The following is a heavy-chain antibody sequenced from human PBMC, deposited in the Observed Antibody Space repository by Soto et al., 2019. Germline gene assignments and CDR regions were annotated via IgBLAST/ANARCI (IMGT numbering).Heavy chain of an antibody. CDR1: GGSISSGGYY. CDR3: AREIYSYGHFDY. V-gene: IGHV4-31*03. J-gene: IGHJ4*02. CDR2: IYYSGST. D-gene: IGHD5-18*01. Sequence: PSETLSLTCTVSGGSISSGGYYWSWIRQHPGKGLEWIGYIYYSGSTYYNPSLKSRVTISVDTSKNQFSLKLSSVTAADTAVYYCAREIYSYGHFDYWGQGTLVTVSS.